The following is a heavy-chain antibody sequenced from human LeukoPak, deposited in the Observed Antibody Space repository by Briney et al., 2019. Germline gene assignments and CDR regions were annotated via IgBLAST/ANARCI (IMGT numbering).Heavy chain of an antibody. D-gene: IGHD5-24*01. Sequence: GGSLRLSCAAPGFTSRGYSMKTVRQAPGKGLEWVANIKQDGSEKYYVDSVKGRFTISRDNAKKSLYPQMISLRAEDTAVYYCERETEMANLDYWGQGTLVTVSS. J-gene: IGHJ4*02. V-gene: IGHV3-7*04. CDR1: GFTSRGYS. CDR3: ERETEMANLDY. CDR2: IKQDGSEK.